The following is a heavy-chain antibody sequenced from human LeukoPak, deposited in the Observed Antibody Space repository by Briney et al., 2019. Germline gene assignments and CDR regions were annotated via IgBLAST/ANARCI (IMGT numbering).Heavy chain of an antibody. D-gene: IGHD4-17*01. CDR2: ISAYNGNT. V-gene: IGHV1-18*01. CDR1: GYTFTSYG. J-gene: IGHJ2*01. CDR3: ARAGGYGDTWYFDL. Sequence: ASVKVSCRASGYTFTSYGISWVRQAPGQGLEWTGWISAYNGNTNYAQKLQGRVTMTTDTSTSTAYMELRSLRSDDTAVYYCARAGGYGDTWYFDLWGRGTLVTVSS.